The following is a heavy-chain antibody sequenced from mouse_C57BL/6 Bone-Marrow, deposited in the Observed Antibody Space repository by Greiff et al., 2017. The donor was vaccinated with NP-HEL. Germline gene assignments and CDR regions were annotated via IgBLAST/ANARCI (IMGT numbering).Heavy chain of an antibody. J-gene: IGHJ3*01. Sequence: EVQRVESGGGLVQPKGSLKLSCAASGFSFNTYAMNWVRQAPGKGLEWVARIRSKSNNYATYYADSVKDRFTISRDDSESMLYLQMNNLKTEDTAMYYCVRGYYGSSLFAYWGQGTLVTVSA. CDR2: IRSKSNNYAT. V-gene: IGHV10-1*01. CDR1: GFSFNTYA. CDR3: VRGYYGSSLFAY. D-gene: IGHD1-1*01.